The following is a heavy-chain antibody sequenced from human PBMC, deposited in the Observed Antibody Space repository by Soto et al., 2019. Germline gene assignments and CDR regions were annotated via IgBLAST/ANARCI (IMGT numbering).Heavy chain of an antibody. CDR3: TRHRGAVAYDY. D-gene: IGHD6-19*01. CDR1: GFTFSGSA. Sequence: EVQLVESGGGLVQPGGSLKLSCAASGFTFSGSAMHWVRQASGKGLEWVGRIRSKANSYATAYAASVKGRFTISRDDSKNTAYLQMNSLKTEDTAVYYCTRHRGAVAYDYWGQGTLVTVSS. V-gene: IGHV3-73*01. CDR2: IRSKANSYAT. J-gene: IGHJ4*02.